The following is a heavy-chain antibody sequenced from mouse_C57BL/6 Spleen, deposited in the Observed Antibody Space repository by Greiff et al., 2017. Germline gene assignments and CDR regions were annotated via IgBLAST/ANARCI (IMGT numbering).Heavy chain of an antibody. CDR2: IRLKSDNYAT. D-gene: IGHD2-1*01. CDR3: TTIDYGNEGYAMDY. V-gene: IGHV6-3*01. J-gene: IGHJ4*01. Sequence: ESGGGLVQPGGSMKLSCVASGFTFSNYWMNWVRQSPEKGLEWVAQIRLKSDNYATHYAESVKGRFTISRDDSKSSVYLQMNNLRAEDTGIYYCTTIDYGNEGYAMDYWGQGTSVTVSS. CDR1: GFTFSNYW.